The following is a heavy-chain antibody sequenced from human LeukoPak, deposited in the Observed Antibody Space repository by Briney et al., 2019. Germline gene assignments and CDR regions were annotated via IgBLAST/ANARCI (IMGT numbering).Heavy chain of an antibody. Sequence: GGSLRLSCAASGFTFSSYAMHWVRQAPGKGLEWVSYISSSGSTIYYADSVKGRFTISRDNAKNSLYLQMNSLRAEDTAVYYCARDGVYGSFDYWGQGTLVTVSS. D-gene: IGHD2/OR15-2a*01. CDR2: ISSSGSTI. CDR1: GFTFSSYA. CDR3: ARDGVYGSFDY. J-gene: IGHJ4*02. V-gene: IGHV3-48*04.